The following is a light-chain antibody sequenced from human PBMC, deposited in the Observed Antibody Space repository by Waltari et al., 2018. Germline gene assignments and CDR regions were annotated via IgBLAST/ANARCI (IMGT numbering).Light chain of an antibody. V-gene: IGKV1-33*01. Sequence: DIQLTQSPSSLSASVGDRVTITCQASQNISNYLSWYQQKSGKAPKLLIYGASNLELGVPSRFSGSGSGTVFTITITSLQPKDTGMYYCQLYNYPLSITFGQGTRLEIK. CDR2: GAS. J-gene: IGKJ5*01. CDR1: QNISNY. CDR3: QLYNYPLSIT.